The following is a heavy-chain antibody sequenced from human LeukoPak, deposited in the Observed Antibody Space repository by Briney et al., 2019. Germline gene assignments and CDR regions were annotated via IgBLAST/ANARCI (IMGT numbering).Heavy chain of an antibody. D-gene: IGHD1-1*01. CDR1: GFTFTNYA. CDR3: AKDMTFYK. Sequence: GGSLRLSCAASGFTFTNYAMNWVRQAPGKGLEWVSAISGSGVTTYYADSVKGRFTISRDNSKNTLYLQMNSLSAEDTAVYYCAKDMTFYKGGQGTLVTVSS. J-gene: IGHJ4*02. V-gene: IGHV3-23*01. CDR2: ISGSGVTT.